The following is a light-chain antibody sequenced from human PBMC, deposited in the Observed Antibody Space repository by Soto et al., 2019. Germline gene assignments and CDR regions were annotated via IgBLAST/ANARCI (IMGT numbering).Light chain of an antibody. CDR1: EGVSRN. CDR2: NVA. Sequence: ETMLTQSPATLSVSPGESVTLSCRANEGVSRNLAWYQQKPGQAPRLLIYNVAIRATGIAARFSGSGSGTEFTLTISGLQSEDFAVYYCQQYNNWYTFGQGTKLEIK. CDR3: QQYNNWYT. V-gene: IGKV3-15*01. J-gene: IGKJ2*01.